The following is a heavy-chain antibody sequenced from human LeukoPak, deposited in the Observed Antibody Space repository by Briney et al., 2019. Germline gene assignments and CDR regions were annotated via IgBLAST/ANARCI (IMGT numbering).Heavy chain of an antibody. D-gene: IGHD6-13*01. CDR3: ARARWVSWYLGFDY. CDR1: GFTFSNYW. J-gene: IGHJ4*02. CDR2: IKQDGIEK. Sequence: GSLRLSRAASGFTFSNYWMTWVRQAPGKGLEWVANIKQDGIEKYYVDSVKGRFNISRDNSKITVYLQMNSLRAEDTAVYYCARARWVSWYLGFDYWGQGTLVTVSS. V-gene: IGHV3-7*05.